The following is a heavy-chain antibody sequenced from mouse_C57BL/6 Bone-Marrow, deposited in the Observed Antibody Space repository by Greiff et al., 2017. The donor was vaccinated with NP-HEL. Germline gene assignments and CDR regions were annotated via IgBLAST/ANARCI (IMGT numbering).Heavy chain of an antibody. CDR2: INSDGGST. J-gene: IGHJ2*01. V-gene: IGHV5-2*01. D-gene: IGHD2-1*01. CDR1: EYEFPSHD. CDR3: ARRGVTTPYYFDY. Sequence: EVKLLESGGGLVQPGESLKLSCESNEYEFPSHDMSWVRKTPEKRLELVAAINSDGGSTYYPDTMESRFIISRDNTKKTLYLQMSSLRSEDTALYYCARRGVTTPYYFDYWGQGTTLTVSS.